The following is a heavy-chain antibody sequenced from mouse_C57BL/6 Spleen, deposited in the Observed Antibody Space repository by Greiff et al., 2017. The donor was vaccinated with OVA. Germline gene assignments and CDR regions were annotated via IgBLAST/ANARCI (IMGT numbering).Heavy chain of an antibody. V-gene: IGHV1-15*01. CDR2: IDPETGGT. Sequence: QVQLKQSGAELVRPGASVTLSCKASGYTFTDYEMHWVKQTPVHGLEWIGAIDPETGGTAYNQKFKGKAILTADKSSSTAYMELRSLTSEDSAVYYCTRYGSSPDYWGQGTTLTVSS. CDR1: GYTFTDYE. CDR3: TRYGSSPDY. J-gene: IGHJ2*01. D-gene: IGHD1-1*01.